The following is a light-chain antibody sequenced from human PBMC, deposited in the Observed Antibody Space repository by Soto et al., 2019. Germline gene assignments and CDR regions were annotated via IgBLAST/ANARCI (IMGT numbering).Light chain of an antibody. CDR1: SSDVGSYKY. CDR3: SSFTSKSTLI. Sequence: QSVLTQPASVSGSPGQSITIYCTGTSSDVGSYKYVSWYQQYPGKAPKLMIYEGSKRPSGVSNRFSGAKSGNTASLTITGLQAEDEADYYCSSFTSKSTLIFGGGTKVTVL. CDR2: EGS. J-gene: IGLJ2*01. V-gene: IGLV2-14*02.